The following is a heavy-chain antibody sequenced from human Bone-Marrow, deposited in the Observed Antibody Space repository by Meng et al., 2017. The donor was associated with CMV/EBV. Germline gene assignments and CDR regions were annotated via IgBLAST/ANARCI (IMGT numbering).Heavy chain of an antibody. CDR2: IIPIFGTA. CDR1: GGTFSSYA. V-gene: IGHV1-69*05. CDR3: ARGDSSGYYYDEFDD. J-gene: IGHJ4*02. D-gene: IGHD3-22*01. Sequence: SVKVSCKASGGTFSSYAISWVRQAPGQGLEWMGGIIPIFGTANYAQKFQGRVTITTDESTSTAYMELSRLRSEDTAVYYCARGDSSGYYYDEFDDWGQGTLVTVSS.